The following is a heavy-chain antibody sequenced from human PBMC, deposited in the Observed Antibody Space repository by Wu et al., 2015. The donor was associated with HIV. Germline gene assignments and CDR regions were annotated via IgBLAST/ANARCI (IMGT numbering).Heavy chain of an antibody. CDR3: ARVRGEYCGGDCYQYYFDY. V-gene: IGHV1-69*05. CDR2: IIPIFGTA. CDR1: GGTFSSYA. Sequence: QVQLVQSGAEVKKPGSSVKVSCKASGGTFSSYAISWVRQAPGQGLEWMGGIIPIFGTANYAQKFQGRVTITTDESTSTAYMELSSLRSEDTAVYYCARVRGEYCGGDCYQYYFDYWGQGTLVTVSS. J-gene: IGHJ4*02. D-gene: IGHD2-21*02.